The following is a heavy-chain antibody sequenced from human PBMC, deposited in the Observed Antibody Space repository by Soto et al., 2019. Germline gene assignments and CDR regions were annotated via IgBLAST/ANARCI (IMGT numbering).Heavy chain of an antibody. V-gene: IGHV3-23*01. CDR3: AKPTGSANIPDY. CDR1: GFTFSTYA. CDR2: LGGGGRST. D-gene: IGHD1-26*01. J-gene: IGHJ4*02. Sequence: EVQLLESGGGLVQPGGSLRLSCAASGFTFSTYAMSWVRPTPGKGLEWVSALGGGGRSTYYADSVKGRFTISRDNSKNPLFLQMNRLRAEDTAIYYCAKPTGSANIPDYWGQGTLVTVSS.